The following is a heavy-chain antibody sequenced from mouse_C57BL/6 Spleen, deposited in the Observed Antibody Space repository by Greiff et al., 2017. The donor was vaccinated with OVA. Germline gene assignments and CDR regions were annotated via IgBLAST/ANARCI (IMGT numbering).Heavy chain of an antibody. CDR2: ISSGSSTI. J-gene: IGHJ2*01. CDR3: ARLNYGNTDFDY. D-gene: IGHD2-1*01. CDR1: GFTFSDYG. Sequence: EVKVVESGGGLVKPGGSLKLSCAASGFTFSDYGMHWVRQAPEKGLEWVAYISSGSSTIYYADTVKGRFTISSDNAKNTLFLQMTSLRSEDTAMYYCARLNYGNTDFDYWGQGTTLTVSS. V-gene: IGHV5-17*01.